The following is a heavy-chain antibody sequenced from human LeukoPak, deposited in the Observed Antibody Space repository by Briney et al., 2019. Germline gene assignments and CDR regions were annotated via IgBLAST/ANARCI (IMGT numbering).Heavy chain of an antibody. CDR2: IYYSGNT. Sequence: SETLSLTCTVSGGSTTNYYWSWIRQPPGKGLEWIGYIYYSGNTNCNPSLKSRVTVSVDTSNNQFSLNLSSVTAADTAVYYCARGPTRYYFDYWGQGTLVTVSS. J-gene: IGHJ4*02. CDR3: ARGPTRYYFDY. CDR1: GGSTTNYY. V-gene: IGHV4-59*01.